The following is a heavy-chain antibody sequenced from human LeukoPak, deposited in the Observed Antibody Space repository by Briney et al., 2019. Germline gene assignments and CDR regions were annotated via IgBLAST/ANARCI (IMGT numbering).Heavy chain of an antibody. J-gene: IGHJ2*01. Sequence: GGSLRLSCAAPGFTFSSYGMNWVRQAPGKGLEWVSAISGSSGHTYYADSVKGRFTISRDNSKNTLYLQMNSLRAEDTAVYYCAKGFLRDYYDSSGYYYPKGWYFDLWGRGTLVTVSS. CDR2: ISGSSGHT. D-gene: IGHD3-22*01. CDR1: GFTFSSYG. V-gene: IGHV3-23*01. CDR3: AKGFLRDYYDSSGYYYPKGWYFDL.